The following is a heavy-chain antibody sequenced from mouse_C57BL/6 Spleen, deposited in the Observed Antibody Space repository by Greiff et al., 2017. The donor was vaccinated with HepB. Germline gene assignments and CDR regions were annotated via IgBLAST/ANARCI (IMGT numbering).Heavy chain of an antibody. D-gene: IGHD2-5*01. CDR1: GYAFTNYL. CDR3: ARRGTYSNYGDY. J-gene: IGHJ2*01. Sequence: VKLQQSGAELVRPGTSVKVSCKASGYAFTNYLIEWVKQRPGQGLEWIGVINPGSGGTNYNEKFKGKATLTADKSSSTAYMQLSSLTSEDSAVYFCARRGTYSNYGDYWGQGTTLTVSS. CDR2: INPGSGGT. V-gene: IGHV1-54*01.